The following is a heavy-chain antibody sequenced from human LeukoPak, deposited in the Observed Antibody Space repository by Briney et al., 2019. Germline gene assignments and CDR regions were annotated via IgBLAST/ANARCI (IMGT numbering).Heavy chain of an antibody. CDR2: ISGSGSNT. CDR1: GFTFSSYA. Sequence: GGSLRLSCAASGFTFSSYAMSWVSQAPGKGLEWVSAISGSGSNTYYADSVKGRFTISRDNSKNTLYLQMNTLRTEDTAVYYCAKEPQIDRRPDYWGQGTLVTVSS. CDR3: AKEPQIDRRPDY. D-gene: IGHD3-22*01. V-gene: IGHV3-23*01. J-gene: IGHJ4*02.